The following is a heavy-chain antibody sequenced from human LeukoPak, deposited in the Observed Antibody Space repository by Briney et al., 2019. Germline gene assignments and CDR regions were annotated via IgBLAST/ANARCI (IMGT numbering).Heavy chain of an antibody. CDR2: IIPIYGTA. D-gene: IGHD3-9*01. Sequence: SVKVSCKASGGTFNNYAINWVRQAPGQGLEWMGGIIPIYGTANYAQKFQDRVTIIADDSTNTAYMELSSLRFEDTAVYYCARGSRPVYNLLTGKRYFDYWGQGTLLTVSS. V-gene: IGHV1-69*13. CDR3: ARGSRPVYNLLTGKRYFDY. J-gene: IGHJ4*02. CDR1: GGTFNNYA.